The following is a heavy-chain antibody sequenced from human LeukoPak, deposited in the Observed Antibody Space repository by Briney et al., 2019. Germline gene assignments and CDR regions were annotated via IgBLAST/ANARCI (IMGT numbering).Heavy chain of an antibody. CDR2: IYTSGST. D-gene: IGHD1-26*01. CDR3: ARSHIGGSFVLDY. V-gene: IGHV4-61*02. J-gene: IGHJ4*02. CDR1: GGSISSGSYY. Sequence: PSETLSLTCTVSGGSISSGSYYWSWIRQPAGKGLEWIGRIYTSGSTNYNPSLKSRVTISVDTSKNQFSLKLSSVTAADTAVYYCARSHIGGSFVLDYWGQGTLVTVSS.